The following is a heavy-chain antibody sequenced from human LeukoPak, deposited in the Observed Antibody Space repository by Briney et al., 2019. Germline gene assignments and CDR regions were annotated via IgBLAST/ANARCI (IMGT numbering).Heavy chain of an antibody. CDR1: GYTFTGYY. CDR3: ARDLSRSLGGRDY. V-gene: IGHV1-2*06. D-gene: IGHD3-16*01. CDR2: INPNSGGT. J-gene: IGHJ4*02. Sequence: ASVKVSCKASGYTFTGYYTHWVRQAPGQGLEWMGRINPNSGGTNYAQKFQGRVTMTRDTSISTAYMELSRLRSDDTAVYYCARDLSRSLGGRDYWGQGTLVTVSS.